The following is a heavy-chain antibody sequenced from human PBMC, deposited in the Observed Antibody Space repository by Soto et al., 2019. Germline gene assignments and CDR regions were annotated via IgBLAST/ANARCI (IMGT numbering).Heavy chain of an antibody. J-gene: IGHJ2*01. CDR3: ARVSAGYWYFDL. CDR2: IHYSGST. D-gene: IGHD6-19*01. Sequence: PSETLSLTCAVSGRSISSGGYSWSWIRQPPGKGLEWIGYIHYSGSTNYNPSLKSRVTISVDTSKNQFSLKLSSVTAADTAVYYCARVSAGYWYFDLWGRGTLVTVSS. V-gene: IGHV4-61*08. CDR1: GRSISSGGYS.